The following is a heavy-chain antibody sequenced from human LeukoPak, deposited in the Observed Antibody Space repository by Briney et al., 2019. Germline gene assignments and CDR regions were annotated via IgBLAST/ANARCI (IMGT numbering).Heavy chain of an antibody. CDR1: GFTFSSYE. J-gene: IGHJ4*02. D-gene: IGHD3-10*01. CDR2: ISSSGSTI. V-gene: IGHV3-48*03. Sequence: PGGSLRLSCAASGFTFSSYEMNWVRQAPGKGLEWVSYISSSGSTIYYADSVKGRFTISRDNAKSSLYLQMNSLRAEDTAVYYCAREAWFGDSIDYWGQGTLVTVSS. CDR3: AREAWFGDSIDY.